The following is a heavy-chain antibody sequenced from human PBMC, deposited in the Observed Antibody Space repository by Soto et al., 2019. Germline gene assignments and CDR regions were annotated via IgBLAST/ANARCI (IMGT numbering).Heavy chain of an antibody. D-gene: IGHD3-10*01. J-gene: IGHJ6*02. Sequence: QVELVESGGGVVQPGRSLRLSCAASGFAFSAYGMHWVRQAPGKGLEWVALITNAGGETYYLDSVKGRFVISRDDSRHTLHLQMNSLRAEETAVYYCAKDLMVNDHYHQYGMDVRGQGTTVSVSS. CDR2: ITNAGGET. V-gene: IGHV3-30*18. CDR1: GFAFSAYG. CDR3: AKDLMVNDHYHQYGMDV.